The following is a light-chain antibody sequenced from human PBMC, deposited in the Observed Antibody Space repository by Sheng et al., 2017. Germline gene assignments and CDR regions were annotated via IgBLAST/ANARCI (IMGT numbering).Light chain of an antibody. Sequence: DIQMTQSPSSLSASVGDRVTITCRASQDIGNSLVWYQHKPGNAPKLLIYAASTLHYGVPSRFSGSRSGTDFNLSISSLQPEDVATYYCQQYNSVQCTFGGGTKVESK. CDR1: QDIGNS. J-gene: IGKJ4*01. V-gene: IGKV1-27*01. CDR3: QQYNSVQCT. CDR2: AAS.